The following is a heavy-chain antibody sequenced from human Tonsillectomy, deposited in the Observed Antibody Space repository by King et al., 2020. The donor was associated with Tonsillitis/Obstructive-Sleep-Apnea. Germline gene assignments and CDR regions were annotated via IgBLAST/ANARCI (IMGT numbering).Heavy chain of an antibody. J-gene: IGHJ4*02. CDR2: ISSSRSYI. CDR1: GFTFSSYS. Sequence: VQLVESGGGLVKPGGSLRLSCAASGFTFSSYSMNWVRQAPGKGLEWVSSISSSRSYIYYADSVKGRFTISRDNAKTSLYLQMNSLRAEDTAVYYCARGAIVVVPADTDYWGQGTLVTVSS. CDR3: ARGAIVVVPADTDY. V-gene: IGHV3-21*01. D-gene: IGHD2-2*01.